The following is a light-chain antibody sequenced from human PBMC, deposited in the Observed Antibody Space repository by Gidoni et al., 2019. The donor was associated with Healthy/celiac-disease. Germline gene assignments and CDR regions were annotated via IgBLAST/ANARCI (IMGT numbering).Light chain of an antibody. J-gene: IGLJ3*02. CDR2: GNS. CDR1: SSNIGACYD. CDR3: QSYDSSLRGV. Sequence: QSVLTPPPSVSGAPGPRVTISCTGSSSNIGACYDVHWYQQLPGTAPKLLIYGNSNRPSGVPDRFSGSKSGTSASLAITGLQAEDEADYYCQSYDSSLRGVFGGGTKLTVL. V-gene: IGLV1-40*01.